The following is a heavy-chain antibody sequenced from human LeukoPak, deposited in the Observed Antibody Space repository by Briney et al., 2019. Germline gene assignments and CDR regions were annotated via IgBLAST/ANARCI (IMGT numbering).Heavy chain of an antibody. CDR3: ARVDSSSWYMYNWFDP. CDR2: VTNNNGAM. J-gene: IGHJ5*02. D-gene: IGHD6-13*01. CDR1: GFTFSDYY. Sequence: GGSLRLSCAASGFTFSDYYMGWIRQAPGKGLEWISYVTNNNGAMFYAGSLEGRFTIFRDNAKNSLYLQMNSLRPDDTAVYYCARVDSSSWYMYNWFDPWGQGTLVTVSS. V-gene: IGHV3-11*01.